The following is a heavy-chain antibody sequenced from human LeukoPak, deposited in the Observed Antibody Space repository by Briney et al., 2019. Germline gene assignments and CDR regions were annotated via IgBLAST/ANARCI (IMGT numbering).Heavy chain of an antibody. CDR3: ATVAAAGRIHFDY. V-gene: IGHV1-8*01. D-gene: IGHD6-13*01. Sequence: ASVKVSCKASGYTFTSYDINWVRQATGQGLEWMGWMNPNSGNTGYAQKFQGRVTMTEDTSTDTAYMELSSLRSEDTAVYYCATVAAAGRIHFDYWGQGTLVTVSS. CDR1: GYTFTSYD. CDR2: MNPNSGNT. J-gene: IGHJ4*02.